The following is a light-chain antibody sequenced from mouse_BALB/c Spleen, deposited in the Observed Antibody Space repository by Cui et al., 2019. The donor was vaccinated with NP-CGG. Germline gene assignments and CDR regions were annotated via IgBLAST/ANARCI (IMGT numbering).Light chain of an antibody. V-gene: IGLV1*01. Sequence: QAVVTKEPPLTTSPGETVTLTCRSSTGAVTTSNYANWVQEKPDNLFTGLIGGTNNRAPGVPARFSGSLIGDKAALTITGAQTEDEAIYFCALWYSNHWVFGGGTKLTVL. J-gene: IGLJ1*01. CDR1: TGAVTTSNY. CDR2: GTN. CDR3: ALWYSNHWV.